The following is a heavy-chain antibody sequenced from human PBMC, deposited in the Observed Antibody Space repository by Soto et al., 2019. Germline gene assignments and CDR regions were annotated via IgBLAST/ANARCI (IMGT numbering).Heavy chain of an antibody. CDR1: GYTFTTDW. CDR2: IYPSDSDT. D-gene: IGHD3-16*01. CDR3: ARRAGVMVPFDY. Sequence: GESLKSSCNTSGYTFTTDWVGWVRQRPGEGLEWMGVIYPSDSDTRYSPSFQGHVMFSVDKSLETAYLEWSSLKTSDTAVYFCARRAGVMVPFDYWGQGTQVTVSS. J-gene: IGHJ4*02. V-gene: IGHV5-51*01.